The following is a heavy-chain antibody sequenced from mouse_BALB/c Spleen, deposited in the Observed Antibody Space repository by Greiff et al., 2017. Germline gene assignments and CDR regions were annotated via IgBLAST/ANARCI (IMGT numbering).Heavy chain of an antibody. Sequence: DVMLVESGGGLVQPGGSLRLSCATSGFTFTDYYMSWVRQPPGKALEWLGFIRNKANGYTTEYSASVKGRFTISRDNSQSILYLQMNTLRAEDSATYYCARDGYYFDVWGAGTTVTVSS. CDR2: IRNKANGYTT. V-gene: IGHV7-3*02. D-gene: IGHD2-2*01. CDR1: GFTFTDYY. CDR3: ARDGYYFDV. J-gene: IGHJ1*01.